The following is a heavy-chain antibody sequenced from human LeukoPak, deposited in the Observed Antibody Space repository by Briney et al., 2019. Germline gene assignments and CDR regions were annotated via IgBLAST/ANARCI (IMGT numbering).Heavy chain of an antibody. CDR1: GVSVSSNNW. Sequence: TSETLSLTCAVSGVSVSSNNWWTWVRQPPGKGLEWIGEIHYSGDIKYTPSLKTRVTLSIDTSRNHLSLNLNSVTVADTAAYYCATRDETRTRMFPPDSWGQGTRVTVSS. J-gene: IGHJ4*02. V-gene: IGHV4-4*02. CDR3: ATRDETRTRMFPPDS. CDR2: IHYSGDI. D-gene: IGHD1-1*01.